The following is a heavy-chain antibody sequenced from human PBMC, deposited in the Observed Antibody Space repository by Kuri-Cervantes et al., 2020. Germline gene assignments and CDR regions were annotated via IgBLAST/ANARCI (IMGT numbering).Heavy chain of an antibody. J-gene: IGHJ4*02. CDR2: INPNSGGT. CDR1: GGTFSSYA. D-gene: IGHD5-24*01. V-gene: IGHV1-2*02. Sequence: ASVKVSCKASGGTFSSYAISWVRQAPGQGLEWMGWINPNSGGTNYAQKFQGRVTMTRDTSISTAYMELSRLRSDDTAVYYCARADHRDGYNLGYWGQGTLVTVSS. CDR3: ARADHRDGYNLGY.